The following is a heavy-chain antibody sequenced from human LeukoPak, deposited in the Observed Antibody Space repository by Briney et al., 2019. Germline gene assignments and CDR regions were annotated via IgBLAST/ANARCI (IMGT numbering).Heavy chain of an antibody. CDR3: ASSGWISRGYGSSGYEYFDY. CDR1: GYTFTSYG. J-gene: IGHJ4*02. V-gene: IGHV1-18*01. Sequence: GASVKVSCKASGYTFTSYGISWVRQAPGQGLEWMGWISAYNGNTNYAQKLQGRVTMTTDTSTSTAYMELRSLRSDDTAVYYCASSGWISRGYGSSGYEYFDYWGRGTLSPSPQ. CDR2: ISAYNGNT. D-gene: IGHD3-22*01.